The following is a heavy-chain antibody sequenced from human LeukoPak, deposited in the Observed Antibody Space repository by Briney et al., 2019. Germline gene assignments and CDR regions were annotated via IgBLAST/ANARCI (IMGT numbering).Heavy chain of an antibody. J-gene: IGHJ4*02. Sequence: PSETLSLTCAVYGGTFGDYFWSWIRQPPGKGLEWIGEINHRGSTSHNPSLKRRVTLSVDTSQMHFSLKLASVTAADTAVYYCASIHQVRGVTVFDLWGQGALVTVSS. D-gene: IGHD3-10*01. CDR1: GGTFGDYF. CDR2: INHRGST. V-gene: IGHV4-34*01. CDR3: ASIHQVRGVTVFDL.